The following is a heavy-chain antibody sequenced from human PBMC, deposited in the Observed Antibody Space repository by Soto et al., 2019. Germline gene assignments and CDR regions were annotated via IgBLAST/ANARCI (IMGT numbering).Heavy chain of an antibody. CDR3: ARAPGYDXYXFDY. D-gene: IGHD5-12*01. CDR1: GFTFSSYS. CDR2: ISSSSSYI. V-gene: IGHV3-21*01. J-gene: IGHJ4*02. Sequence: GGSLRLSCAASGFTFSSYSMNWVRQAPGKGLEWVSSISSSSSYIYYADSVKGRFTISRDNAKNSLYLQMNSLRAEDTAVYYCARAPGYDXYXFDYWGQXTLVTVSS.